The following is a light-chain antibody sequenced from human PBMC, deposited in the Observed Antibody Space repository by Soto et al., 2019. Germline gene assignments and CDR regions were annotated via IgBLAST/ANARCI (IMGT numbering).Light chain of an antibody. V-gene: IGKV3-15*01. CDR3: QQCHIRPRK. Sequence: EIVMTQSPATLSVSPGERATLSCRASQSVGSNLAWYQQKPGQAPRLLIYGASTRATGIPARFSGSGSGTEFTLSISSLQSEDFAVYYCQQCHIRPRKFGQGTKVEIK. J-gene: IGKJ1*01. CDR1: QSVGSN. CDR2: GAS.